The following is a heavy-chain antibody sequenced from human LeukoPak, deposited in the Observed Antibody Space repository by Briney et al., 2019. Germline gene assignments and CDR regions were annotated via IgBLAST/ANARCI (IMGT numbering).Heavy chain of an antibody. Sequence: GSLRLSCAASGFTFSSYAMSWVRQPPGKGLEWIGNIYYSGSTYYNPSLKSRVTISVDTSKNQFSLKLSSVTAADTAVYYCARVRRLLPPLYYFDYWGQGTLVTVSS. CDR1: GFTFSSYA. CDR2: IYYSGST. CDR3: ARVRRLLPPLYYFDY. V-gene: IGHV4-39*01. J-gene: IGHJ4*02. D-gene: IGHD3-22*01.